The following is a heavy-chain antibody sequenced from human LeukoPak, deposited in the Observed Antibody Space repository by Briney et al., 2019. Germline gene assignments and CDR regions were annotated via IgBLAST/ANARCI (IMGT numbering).Heavy chain of an antibody. Sequence: GGSLRLSCAASGFTFSSYAMSWFRQATGKGLEWVSGINGGGGNTYYADSVKGRLTISRDNSKNTLYLQMNSLRVEDTAVYYCAKAPAYCGGDCYSGYLQHWGQGTLVTVSS. CDR3: AKAPAYCGGDCYSGYLQH. D-gene: IGHD2-21*01. J-gene: IGHJ1*01. CDR1: GFTFSSYA. CDR2: INGGGGNT. V-gene: IGHV3-23*01.